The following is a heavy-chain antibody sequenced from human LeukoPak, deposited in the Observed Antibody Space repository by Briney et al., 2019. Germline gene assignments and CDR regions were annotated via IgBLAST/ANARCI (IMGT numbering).Heavy chain of an antibody. D-gene: IGHD3-22*01. J-gene: IGHJ4*02. CDR3: ARDYYDSSGFSGDY. V-gene: IGHV3-21*01. CDR2: ISTSNSYI. Sequence: KAGGSLRLSCVVSGFTFSDYHMNWVRQAPGKGLEWVSSISTSNSYIYYADSLTGRFTISRDNAKNSLYLQMNSLRAEDTAVYYCARDYYDSSGFSGDYWGQGTLVTVSS. CDR1: GFTFSDYH.